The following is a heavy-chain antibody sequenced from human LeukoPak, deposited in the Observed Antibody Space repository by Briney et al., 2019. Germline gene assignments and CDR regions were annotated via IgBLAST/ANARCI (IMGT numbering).Heavy chain of an antibody. CDR3: ARVGGPPAPLLWFGELVEFYYYGMGV. J-gene: IGHJ6*02. CDR2: IIPIFGTA. D-gene: IGHD3-10*01. V-gene: IGHV1-69*13. Sequence: SVKVSCKASGGTFSSYAISWVRQAPGQGLEWMGGIIPIFGTANYVQKFQGRVTITADESTSTAYMELSSLRSEDTAVYYCARVGGPPAPLLWFGELVEFYYYGMGVWGQGTTVTVSS. CDR1: GGTFSSYA.